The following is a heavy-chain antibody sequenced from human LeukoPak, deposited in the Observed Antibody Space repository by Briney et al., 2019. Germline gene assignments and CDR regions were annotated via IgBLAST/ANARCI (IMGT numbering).Heavy chain of an antibody. CDR2: INHSGST. J-gene: IGHJ4*02. CDR3: ARGRYYYDQ. Sequence: PSETLSLTCAVYGGSFSGYDWSWIRQPPGKGLEWIAEINHSGSTNYNPSLKSRVTISVDTSKNQFSLKLSSVTAADTAVYYCARGRYYYDQWGQGTLVTVSS. D-gene: IGHD3-22*01. CDR1: GGSFSGYD. V-gene: IGHV4-34*01.